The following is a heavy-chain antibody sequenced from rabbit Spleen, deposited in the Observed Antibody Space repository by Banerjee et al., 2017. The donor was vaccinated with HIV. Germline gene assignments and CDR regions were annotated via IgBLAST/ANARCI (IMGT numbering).Heavy chain of an antibody. V-gene: IGHV1S45*01. CDR3: ARDAGREDFNL. J-gene: IGHJ4*01. Sequence: QEQLVESGGGLVRPEGSLKLSCTASGFSFSNKAVMCWVRQAPGKGLQWIACIDIGSSGFTYFASWAKGRFTISKTSSTTVTLQVTSLTAADTATYFCARDAGREDFNLWGPGTLVTVS. CDR1: GFSFSNKAV. D-gene: IGHD4-2*01. CDR2: IDIGSSGFT.